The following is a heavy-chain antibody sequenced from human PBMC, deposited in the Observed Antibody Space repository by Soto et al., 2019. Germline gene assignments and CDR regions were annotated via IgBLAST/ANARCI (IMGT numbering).Heavy chain of an antibody. V-gene: IGHV3-21*01. CDR3: ARASRGYSYGYGCFDY. J-gene: IGHJ4*02. Sequence: PGGSLRLSCAASGFTFSSYSMNWVRQAPGKGLEWVSSISSSSSYIYYADSVKGRFTISRDNAKNSLYLQMNSLRAEDTAVYYCARASRGYSYGYGCFDYWGQGTLVTVSS. D-gene: IGHD5-18*01. CDR1: GFTFSSYS. CDR2: ISSSSSYI.